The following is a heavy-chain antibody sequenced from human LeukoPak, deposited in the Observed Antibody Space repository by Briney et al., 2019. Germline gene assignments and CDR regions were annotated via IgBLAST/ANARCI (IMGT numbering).Heavy chain of an antibody. J-gene: IGHJ5*02. Sequence: SETLSLTCTVSGGSISSSSYYWGWIRQPPGKGLEWIGSIYYSGSTYYNPSLKSRVTISVDTSKNQFSLKLSSVTAADTAVYYCARGVDRGRIAAAGNNWFDPWGQGTLVTVSS. CDR3: ARGVDRGRIAAAGNNWFDP. V-gene: IGHV4-39*07. CDR1: GGSISSSSYY. D-gene: IGHD6-13*01. CDR2: IYYSGST.